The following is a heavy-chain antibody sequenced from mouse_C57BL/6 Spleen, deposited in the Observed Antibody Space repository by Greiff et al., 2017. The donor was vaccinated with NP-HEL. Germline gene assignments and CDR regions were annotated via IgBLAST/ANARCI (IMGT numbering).Heavy chain of an antibody. CDR1: GYTFTSYW. J-gene: IGHJ4*01. D-gene: IGHD2-5*01. CDR2: IDPNSGGT. Sequence: QVQLQQPGAELVKPGASVKLSCKASGYTFTSYWMHWVKQRPGRGLEWIGRIDPNSGGTKYNEKFKSKATLTVDKPSSTAYMQLSSLTSAYSAVYSCARPPYCSTLYAMDYWGQGTSVTVSS. CDR3: ARPPYCSTLYAMDY. V-gene: IGHV1-72*01.